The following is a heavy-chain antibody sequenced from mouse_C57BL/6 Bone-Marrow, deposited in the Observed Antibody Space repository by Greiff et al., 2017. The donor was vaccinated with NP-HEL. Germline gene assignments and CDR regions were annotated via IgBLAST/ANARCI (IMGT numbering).Heavy chain of an antibody. CDR2: IWTGGGT. CDR3: ARNDYYGSPRAMDY. V-gene: IGHV2-9-1*01. J-gene: IGHJ4*01. D-gene: IGHD1-1*01. Sequence: VQLQESGPGLVAPSQSLSITCTVSGFSLTSYAISWVRQPPGKGLEWLGVIWTGGGTNYNSALKSRLSISKDNSKSQVFLKMNSLQTDDTARYYCARNDYYGSPRAMDYWGQGTSVTVSS. CDR1: GFSLTSYA.